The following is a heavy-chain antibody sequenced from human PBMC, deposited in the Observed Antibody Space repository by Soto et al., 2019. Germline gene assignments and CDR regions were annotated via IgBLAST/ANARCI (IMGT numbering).Heavy chain of an antibody. CDR2: IIPIFGTA. J-gene: IGHJ5*02. CDR3: ARGESGGVAWFSNWFDP. D-gene: IGHD2-8*02. Sequence: QVQLVQSGAEVKKPGSSVKVSCKASGGTFSSYAISWVRQAPGQGLEWMGGIIPIFGTANYAQKFQGRVTLTADESTSTAYMAVSSLRSEDTAVYYCARGESGGVAWFSNWFDPWGQGTLVTVSS. V-gene: IGHV1-69*12. CDR1: GGTFSSYA.